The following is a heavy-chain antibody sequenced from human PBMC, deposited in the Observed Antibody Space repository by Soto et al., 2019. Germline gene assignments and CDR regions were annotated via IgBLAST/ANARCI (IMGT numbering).Heavy chain of an antibody. CDR2: IIPILGIA. V-gene: IGHV1-69*02. CDR1: GGTFSSYT. CDR3: ASNPIAVAGSGKVY. Sequence: GASVKVSCKASGGTFSSYTISWGRQAPGQGLEWMGRIIPILGIANYAQKLQGRVTITADKSTSTAYMGLSSLRSEDTAVYYCASNPIAVAGSGKVYWGQGTLVTVSS. J-gene: IGHJ4*02. D-gene: IGHD6-19*01.